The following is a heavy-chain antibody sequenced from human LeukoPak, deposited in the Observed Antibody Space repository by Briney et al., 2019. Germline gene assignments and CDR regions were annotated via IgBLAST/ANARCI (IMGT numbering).Heavy chain of an antibody. Sequence: AASVKVSCKAFGYTFTSYGISWVRQAPGQGLEWMGWISAYNGNTNYAQKLQGRVTMTTGTSTSTAYMELRSLRSDDTAVYYCARSSSSTSCYGDDDYWGQGTLVTVSS. CDR3: ARSSSSTSCYGDDDY. J-gene: IGHJ4*02. CDR1: GYTFTSYG. D-gene: IGHD2-2*01. CDR2: ISAYNGNT. V-gene: IGHV1-18*04.